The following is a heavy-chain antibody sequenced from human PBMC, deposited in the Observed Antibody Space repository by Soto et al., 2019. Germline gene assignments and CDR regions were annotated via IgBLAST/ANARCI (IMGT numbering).Heavy chain of an antibody. CDR1: AFTFSSYA. V-gene: IGHV3-23*01. CDR2: ISGSSGST. Sequence: LRLSCAASAFTFSSYAMSWVRQAPGKGLEWVSAISGSSGSTYYADSVKGRFTISRDNSKNTLYLQMNSLRAEDTAVYYCAKTLNYYGSGSYGGGYFDYWGQGTLVTVSS. J-gene: IGHJ4*02. CDR3: AKTLNYYGSGSYGGGYFDY. D-gene: IGHD3-10*01.